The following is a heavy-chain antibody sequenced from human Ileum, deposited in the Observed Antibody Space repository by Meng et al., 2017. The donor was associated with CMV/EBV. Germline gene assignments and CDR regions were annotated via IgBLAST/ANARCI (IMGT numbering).Heavy chain of an antibody. CDR3: ARGGGAADY. J-gene: IGHJ4*02. Sequence: QVHRVQSGAEVKKPWASVKVSCKASGYTFTGYYLHWVRQAPGQGLEWMAWINPNTGTTDYAQKFRGRVTMTRDTSISTAYMELSSLKSDDTAVHYCARGGGAADYWGQGTLVTVSS. D-gene: IGHD1-26*01. CDR1: GYTFTGYY. V-gene: IGHV1-2*02. CDR2: INPNTGTT.